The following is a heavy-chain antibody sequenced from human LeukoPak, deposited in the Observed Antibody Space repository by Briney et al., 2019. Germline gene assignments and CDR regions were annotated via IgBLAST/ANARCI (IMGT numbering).Heavy chain of an antibody. V-gene: IGHV3-21*01. J-gene: IGHJ6*03. Sequence: ETLSLTCTVSGGSISSYYWSWLRQPPGKGLEWVSSISSSSSYIYYADSVKGRFTISRDNAKNSLYLQMNSLRAEDTAVYYCARDRGGSSWYLKYYYYYYMDVWGKGATVTISS. CDR1: GGSISSYY. CDR3: ARDRGGSSWYLKYYYYYYMDV. D-gene: IGHD6-13*01. CDR2: ISSSSSYI.